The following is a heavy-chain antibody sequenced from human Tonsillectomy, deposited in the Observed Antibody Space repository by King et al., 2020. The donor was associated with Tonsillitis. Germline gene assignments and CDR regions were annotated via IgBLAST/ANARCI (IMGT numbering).Heavy chain of an antibody. CDR1: GFTFSSYA. Sequence: VQLVESGGGVVQPGRSLRLSCAASGFTFSSYAMHWVRQAPGKGLEWVAVISYDGSNKYYADSVKGRFTISRDNSKNTLYLQMNSLRAEDTAVYYCAGETTPPFDYWGQGTLVTVSS. J-gene: IGHJ4*02. V-gene: IGHV3-30-3*01. CDR3: AGETTPPFDY. CDR2: ISYDGSNK. D-gene: IGHD4-17*01.